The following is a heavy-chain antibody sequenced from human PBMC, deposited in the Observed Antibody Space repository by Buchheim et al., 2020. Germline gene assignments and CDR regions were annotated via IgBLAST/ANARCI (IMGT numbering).Heavy chain of an antibody. Sequence: QVQLVESGGGVVQPGRSLRLSCAASGFTFSSYGMHWVRQAPGKGLEWVAVISYDGNNKYYADSVKGRFTISRDNSKNPLYLQMNSLRAEDTAVYYCAKDRGAGRWDDGYYYGMDVWGQGTT. CDR2: ISYDGNNK. CDR3: AKDRGAGRWDDGYYYGMDV. V-gene: IGHV3-30*18. CDR1: GFTFSSYG. D-gene: IGHD1-26*01. J-gene: IGHJ6*02.